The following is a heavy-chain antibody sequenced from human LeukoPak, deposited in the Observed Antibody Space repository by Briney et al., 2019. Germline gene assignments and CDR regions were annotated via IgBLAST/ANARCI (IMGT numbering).Heavy chain of an antibody. CDR2: INHSGST. D-gene: IGHD5-12*01. Sequence: SETLSLTCTVYGGSFSGYYWSWIRQPPGKGLEWIGEINHSGSTNYNPSLKSRVTISVDTSRNQFSLKLSSVTAADTAVYYCARDGEWLDAFDIWGQGTMVTVST. CDR1: GGSFSGYY. J-gene: IGHJ3*02. CDR3: ARDGEWLDAFDI. V-gene: IGHV4-34*01.